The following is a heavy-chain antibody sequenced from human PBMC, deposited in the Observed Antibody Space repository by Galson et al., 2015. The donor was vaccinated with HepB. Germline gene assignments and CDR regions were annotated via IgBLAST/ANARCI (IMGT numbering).Heavy chain of an antibody. J-gene: IGHJ4*02. Sequence: SVKVSCKAAGPTFTSDYIHWVRQAPGQGLEWMGLINPRDSSTDYAQKFQGRVTVTRDTSTSTIYMELSSLTSEETAVYYCAREGLTLKHFDYWGQGTLVTVSS. D-gene: IGHD4/OR15-4a*01. V-gene: IGHV1-46*01. CDR3: AREGLTLKHFDY. CDR2: INPRDSST. CDR1: GPTFTSDY.